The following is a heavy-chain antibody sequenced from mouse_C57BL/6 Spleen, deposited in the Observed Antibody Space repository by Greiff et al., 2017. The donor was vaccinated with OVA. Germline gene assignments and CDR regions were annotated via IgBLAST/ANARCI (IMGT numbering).Heavy chain of an antibody. D-gene: IGHD1-1*01. CDR3: ARTYYYYGSSYDAMDY. Sequence: VQLQQPGAELVKPGASVKMSCKASGYTFTSYWITWVKQRPGQGLEWIGDIYPGSGSTNYNEKFKSKATLTVDTSSSTAYMQLSSLTSEDSAVYYCARTYYYYGSSYDAMDYWGQGTSVTVSS. V-gene: IGHV1-55*01. CDR2: IYPGSGST. CDR1: GYTFTSYW. J-gene: IGHJ4*01.